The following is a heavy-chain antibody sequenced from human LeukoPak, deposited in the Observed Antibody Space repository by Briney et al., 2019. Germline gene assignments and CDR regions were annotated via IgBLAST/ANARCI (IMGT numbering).Heavy chain of an antibody. CDR3: ARDSAPGYLNSSPDY. J-gene: IGHJ4*02. D-gene: IGHD6-13*01. V-gene: IGHV1-18*01. Sequence: ASVKVSCKASGYTFTSYGISWVRQAPGQGLEWMGWISAYNGNTNYAQKLQGRVTMTTDTSTSTAYMELRSLRSDDTAVYYCARDSAPGYLNSSPDYWGQGTLVTVSS. CDR2: ISAYNGNT. CDR1: GYTFTSYG.